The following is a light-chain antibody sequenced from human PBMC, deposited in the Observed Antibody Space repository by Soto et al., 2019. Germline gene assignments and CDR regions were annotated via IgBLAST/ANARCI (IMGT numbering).Light chain of an antibody. V-gene: IGLV2-14*01. CDR1: SSDVGIYNY. J-gene: IGLJ1*01. CDR2: EVS. CDR3: CSFAGSLNFV. Sequence: QSALTPPASVSGSPGQSITISCTGTSSDVGIYNYVSWYQQHPGKAPKVIICEVSNRPSGVSNRFSGSKSGTTASLTTSGLQAEDEADYYCCSFAGSLNFVFGTGTKVTVL.